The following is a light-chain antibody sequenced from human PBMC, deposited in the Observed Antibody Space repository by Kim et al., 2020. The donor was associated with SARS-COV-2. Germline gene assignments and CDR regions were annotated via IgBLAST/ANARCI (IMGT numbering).Light chain of an antibody. CDR1: QIVSSY. CDR3: QQSNNWPYT. V-gene: IGKV3-15*01. Sequence: SPGERPTLSCRASQIVSSYLAWYHQKPGQAPSLLIYGASTRATGIPVRFSGSGSGTEFTLTISTLQSEDFAVYYCQQSNNWPYTFGQGTKLEI. CDR2: GAS. J-gene: IGKJ2*01.